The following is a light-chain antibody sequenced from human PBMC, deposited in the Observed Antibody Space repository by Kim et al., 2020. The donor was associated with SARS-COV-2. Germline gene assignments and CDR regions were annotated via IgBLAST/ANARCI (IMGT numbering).Light chain of an antibody. Sequence: EIVLTQSPGTLSLSPGEGATLSCRASQSVKTIYFAWYQQKTGQPPRLLIYGASIRAAGVPDRFRGSGSGTEFTLTISRLEPEDFAVYYCQQYGNSPLTFGGGTKVDIK. CDR1: QSVKTIY. V-gene: IGKV3-20*01. CDR3: QQYGNSPLT. J-gene: IGKJ4*01. CDR2: GAS.